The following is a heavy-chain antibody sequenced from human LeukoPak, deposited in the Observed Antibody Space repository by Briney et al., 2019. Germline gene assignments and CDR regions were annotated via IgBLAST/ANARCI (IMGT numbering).Heavy chain of an antibody. Sequence: GGSLRLSCAASGFTFSSYAMSWVRQAPGKGLEWVSAISGSGGSTYYADSVKGRFTISRDNAKNSLYLQMNSLRAEDTALYYCARVYGSGFDYWGQGTLVTVSS. CDR3: ARVYGSGFDY. J-gene: IGHJ4*02. CDR1: GFTFSSYA. V-gene: IGHV3-23*01. D-gene: IGHD3-10*01. CDR2: ISGSGGST.